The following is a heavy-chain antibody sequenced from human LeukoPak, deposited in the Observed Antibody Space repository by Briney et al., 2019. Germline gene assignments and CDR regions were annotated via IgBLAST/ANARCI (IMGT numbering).Heavy chain of an antibody. CDR1: GFTFSSYA. V-gene: IGHV3-30-3*01. Sequence: GGSLRLSCAASGFTFSSYAMHWVRQAPGKGLEWVAVISYDGSNKYYADSVKGRFTISRDNSKNTLYLQMNSLRAEDTAVYYCARDLSIAAAGTSPQGPEGLDYWGQGTLVTVSS. D-gene: IGHD6-13*01. CDR2: ISYDGSNK. CDR3: ARDLSIAAAGTSPQGPEGLDY. J-gene: IGHJ4*02.